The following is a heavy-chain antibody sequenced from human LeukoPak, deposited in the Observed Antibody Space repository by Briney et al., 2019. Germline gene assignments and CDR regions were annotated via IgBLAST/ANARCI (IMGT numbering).Heavy chain of an antibody. CDR2: IIPIFGTA. CDR1: GGTFSSYA. D-gene: IGHD1-26*01. CDR3: ARGRELVVDAFDI. J-gene: IGHJ3*02. Sequence: SVKVSCKASGGTFSSYAISWVRQAPGQGLEWMGGIIPIFGTANYAQKFQGRVTITADKSTSTAYMELSSLRSEDTAVYYCARGRELVVDAFDIWGQGTMVTVSS. V-gene: IGHV1-69*06.